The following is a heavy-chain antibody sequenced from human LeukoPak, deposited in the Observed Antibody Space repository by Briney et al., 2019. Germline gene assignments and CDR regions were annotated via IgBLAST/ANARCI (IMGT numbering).Heavy chain of an antibody. J-gene: IGHJ4*02. V-gene: IGHV1-2*02. CDR3: ARLGYISGSDY. CDR2: INPNSGRT. CDR1: GYTFTSYG. D-gene: IGHD6-19*01. Sequence: ASVKVSCKASGYTFTSYGISWVRQAPGQGLEWMGWINPNSGRTNYAQKFQGRVTMNRDTSISTAYMELSRLRSDDTAVYYCARLGYISGSDYWGQGTLVTVSS.